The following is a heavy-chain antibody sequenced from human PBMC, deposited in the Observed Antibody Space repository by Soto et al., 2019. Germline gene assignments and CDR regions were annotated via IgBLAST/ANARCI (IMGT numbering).Heavy chain of an antibody. Sequence: ASVKVSCKASGYTFTSYYMHWVRQAPGQGLEWMGIINPSGGSTSYAQKFQGRVTITRDTSASTAYMELSSLRSEDTAVYYCAKMGYDILTGYYTAAIWGQGTMVTVSS. D-gene: IGHD3-9*01. CDR3: AKMGYDILTGYYTAAI. CDR1: GYTFTSYY. V-gene: IGHV1-46*01. J-gene: IGHJ3*02. CDR2: INPSGGST.